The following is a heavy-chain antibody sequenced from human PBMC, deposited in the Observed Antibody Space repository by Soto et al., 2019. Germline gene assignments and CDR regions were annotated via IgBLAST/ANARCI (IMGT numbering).Heavy chain of an antibody. V-gene: IGHV2-5*02. J-gene: IGHJ3*02. Sequence: QITLKESGPTLVKPTQTLTLTCTFSGFSLSTSGVGVGWIRQPPGKALEWLALIYWDYDKRYSPSLKSRVTSTKDTSKNQVVRTMTNMDPVDTATYSCAQFTRSHDAFDIWGQGTMVTVSS. D-gene: IGHD2-2*01. CDR2: IYWDYDK. CDR3: AQFTRSHDAFDI. CDR1: GFSLSTSGVG.